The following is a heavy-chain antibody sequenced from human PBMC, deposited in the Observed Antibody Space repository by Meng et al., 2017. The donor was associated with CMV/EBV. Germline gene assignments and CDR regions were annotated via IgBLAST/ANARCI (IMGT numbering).Heavy chain of an antibody. CDR2: INHSGSN. V-gene: IGHV4-34*01. D-gene: IGHD2-2*01. J-gene: IGHJ2*01. CDR3: ARGGGYCSSTSCYQRRYWYFDL. Sequence: GYYWSLSRQPPGKGLEWIGEINHSGSNNYNPSLKSRVTISVDTSKNQFSLKLSSVTAADTAVYYCARGGGYCSSTSCYQRRYWYFDLWGRGTLVTVSS. CDR1: GYY.